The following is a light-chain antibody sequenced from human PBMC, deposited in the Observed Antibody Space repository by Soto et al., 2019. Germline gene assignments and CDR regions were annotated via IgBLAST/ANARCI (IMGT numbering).Light chain of an antibody. J-gene: IGLJ1*01. Sequence: QSALTQPRSVSASPGQSVTISCTGTSSDVGGHNYVSWYQQRPGKAPHLMLSAVNKRPSGIPDRFSGSKSGNTASLTISGLPPEDAAAYYGCSYAGGYTYVFGTGTKLLV. CDR2: AVN. CDR1: SSDVGGHNY. CDR3: CSYAGGYTYV. V-gene: IGLV2-11*01.